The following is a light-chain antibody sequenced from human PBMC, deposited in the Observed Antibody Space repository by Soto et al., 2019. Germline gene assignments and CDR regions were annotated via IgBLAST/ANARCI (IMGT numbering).Light chain of an antibody. CDR3: QQYGSSPFT. V-gene: IGKV3-20*01. J-gene: IGKJ3*01. Sequence: ENVLTQSPGTLSLSPGEGATLSCRASQSVSSNLAWYQQKPGQAHRLLIYYASSRATGIPDRFSGSGSGTDFTLTISRLEPEDFAVYYCQQYGSSPFTFGPGTKVDIK. CDR2: YAS. CDR1: QSVSSN.